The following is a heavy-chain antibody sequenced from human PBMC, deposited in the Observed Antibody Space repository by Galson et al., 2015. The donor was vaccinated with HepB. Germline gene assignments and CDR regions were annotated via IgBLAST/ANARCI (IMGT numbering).Heavy chain of an antibody. D-gene: IGHD1-26*01. J-gene: IGHJ4*02. CDR2: INWNGGST. V-gene: IGHV3-20*04. CDR3: ARDLELGGSYGRRFDY. Sequence: SLRLSCAASGFTFDDYGMSWVRQAPGKGLEWVSGINWNGGSTGYADSVKGRFTISRDNAKNSLYLQMNSLRAEDTALYYCARDLELGGSYGRRFDYWGQGTLVTVSS. CDR1: GFTFDDYG.